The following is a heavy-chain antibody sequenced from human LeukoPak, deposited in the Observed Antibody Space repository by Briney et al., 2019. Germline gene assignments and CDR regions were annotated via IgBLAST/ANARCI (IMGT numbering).Heavy chain of an antibody. Sequence: QTLSLACPVDGGSFSGYYWGWVRQPPGKGLGWNGEINHSGSTNHSPSLKSRVTISVDTSKNPFSLKLSSVTAEDSAVYYCARDIGGTRLYYYYGMDVWGKGTTVTVSS. CDR1: GGSFSGYY. CDR2: INHSGST. J-gene: IGHJ6*04. V-gene: IGHV4-34*01. D-gene: IGHD4-23*01. CDR3: ARDIGGTRLYYYYGMDV.